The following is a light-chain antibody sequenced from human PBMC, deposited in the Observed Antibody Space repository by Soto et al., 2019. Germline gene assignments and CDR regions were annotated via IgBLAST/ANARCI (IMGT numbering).Light chain of an antibody. CDR3: QQYDSSPWT. V-gene: IGKV3-20*01. J-gene: IGKJ1*01. CDR1: QSVSSSY. Sequence: EIVLTQSPGTLSLSPGERATLSCRASQSVSSSYLAWYQQKPGQAPRLLIYGASSRATGIPDRFSGSGSGTDFTLTISRREPEDFAVYYCQQYDSSPWTFGQGTKVEIK. CDR2: GAS.